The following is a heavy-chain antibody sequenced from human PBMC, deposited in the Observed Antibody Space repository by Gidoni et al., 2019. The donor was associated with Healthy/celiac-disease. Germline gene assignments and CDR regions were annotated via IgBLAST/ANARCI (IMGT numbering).Heavy chain of an antibody. CDR2: ISGSGGST. J-gene: IGHJ5*02. V-gene: IGHV3-23*01. D-gene: IGHD6-19*01. Sequence: EVQLSESGGGLVQPGGSLRLSCAASGFTFSSYAMSWVRQAPGKGLEWVSAISGSGGSTYYTDSVKGRFTISRDKSKNTLYLQMNSLRSEDTAVYYCAKDRGSGWVDSWFDPWGQGTLVTVSS. CDR1: GFTFSSYA. CDR3: AKDRGSGWVDSWFDP.